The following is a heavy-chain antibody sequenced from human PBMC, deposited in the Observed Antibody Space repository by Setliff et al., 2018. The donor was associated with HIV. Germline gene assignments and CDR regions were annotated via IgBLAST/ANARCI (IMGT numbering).Heavy chain of an antibody. D-gene: IGHD3-10*01. J-gene: IGHJ3*02. V-gene: IGHV1-69*10. CDR2: IISILDIT. CDR3: TGPRGDEAFDI. CDR1: GGTSSTHA. Sequence: GASVKVSCKASGGTSSTHAINWVRQAPGQGLEWMGQIISILDITSYAQKLRGRVSITADESTSTFYMELSDLTSADTAVYYCTGPRGDEAFDIWGQGTKVTVSS.